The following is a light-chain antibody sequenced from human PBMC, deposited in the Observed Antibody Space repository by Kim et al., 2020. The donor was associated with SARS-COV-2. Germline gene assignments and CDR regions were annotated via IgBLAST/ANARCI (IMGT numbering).Light chain of an antibody. CDR2: GRN. CDR3: QSRDSGGNVV. CDR1: SLRSYY. V-gene: IGLV3-19*01. Sequence: VDLGQTVRITCRGDSLRSYYATWYQQKPRQAPVLVIYGRNNRPSGIPDRFSGSTSGNTASLTISGAQAEDEADFYCQSRDSGGNVVFGGGTKVTVL. J-gene: IGLJ2*01.